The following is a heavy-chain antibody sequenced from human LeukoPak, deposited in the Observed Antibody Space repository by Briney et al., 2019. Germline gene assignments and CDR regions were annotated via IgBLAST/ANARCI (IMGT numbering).Heavy chain of an antibody. V-gene: IGHV4-30-4*01. D-gene: IGHD1-26*01. CDR2: IYYSGST. CDR1: GGSISSGDYY. Sequence: SQTLSLTCTVSGGSISSGDYYWSWIRQPPGKGLEWIGYIYYSGSTYCNPSLKSRVTISVDTSKNQFSLKLSSVTAADTAVYYCAREVDSGSYYAFDIWGQGTMVTVSS. J-gene: IGHJ3*02. CDR3: AREVDSGSYYAFDI.